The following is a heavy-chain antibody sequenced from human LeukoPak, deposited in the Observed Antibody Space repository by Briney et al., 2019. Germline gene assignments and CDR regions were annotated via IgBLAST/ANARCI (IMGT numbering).Heavy chain of an antibody. D-gene: IGHD6-19*01. CDR3: ARQPYSSGWFQQSTYYYGMDV. V-gene: IGHV5-10-1*01. Sequence: GESLKISCKGSGXSFTSYWISWVRQMPGKGLEWLGRIDPSDSYTNYSPSFQGHVTISADKSTSTAYLQWSSLKASDTAMYYCARQPYSSGWFQQSTYYYGMDVWGQGTTVTVSS. J-gene: IGHJ6*02. CDR1: GXSFTSYW. CDR2: IDPSDSYT.